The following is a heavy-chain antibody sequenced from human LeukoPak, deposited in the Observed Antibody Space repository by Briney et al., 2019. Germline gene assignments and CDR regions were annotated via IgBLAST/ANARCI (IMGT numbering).Heavy chain of an antibody. CDR1: GDTFTTYY. J-gene: IGHJ4*02. V-gene: IGHV1-46*01. D-gene: IGHD6-25*01. CDR3: ARAMARYLASGTPFDY. CDR2: INLSGATT. Sequence: ASVKVSCKASGDTFTTYYMHWVRQAPGQGLEWMGIINLSGATTSYAQKFQGRVTMSRDTSTSTVYMELSSLRSEDTAVYYCARAMARYLASGTPFDYWGQGTLVTVSS.